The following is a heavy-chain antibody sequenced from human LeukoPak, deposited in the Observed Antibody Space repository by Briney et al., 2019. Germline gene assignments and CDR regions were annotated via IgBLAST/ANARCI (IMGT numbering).Heavy chain of an antibody. V-gene: IGHV1-18*01. CDR1: GYTFTSYG. CDR3: ARVINDEWGATTNFDY. J-gene: IGHJ4*02. D-gene: IGHD1-26*01. Sequence: ASVKVSCEASGYTFTSYGISWVREAPGQGHEWMVWISAYNGNPNSAQKPQGRFTMTTATSTTTAHIERRRLRSDDTAVYSFARVINDEWGATTNFDYWGQGTLVTVSS. CDR2: ISAYNGNP.